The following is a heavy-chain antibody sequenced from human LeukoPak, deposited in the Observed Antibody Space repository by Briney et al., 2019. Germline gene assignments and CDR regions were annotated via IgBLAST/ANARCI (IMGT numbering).Heavy chain of an antibody. CDR3: AKQWWEYAVNFDY. V-gene: IGHV3-23*01. CDR1: GFTFSSYA. Sequence: PGGSLRLSCAASGFTFSSYAMNWVRQAPGKGLEWVASISGNGGSTYYADSVKGRFTISRDNSKNTLYLQMNSLRAEDTAVYYCAKQWWEYAVNFDYWGQGTLVTVSS. CDR2: ISGNGGST. D-gene: IGHD2-8*01. J-gene: IGHJ4*02.